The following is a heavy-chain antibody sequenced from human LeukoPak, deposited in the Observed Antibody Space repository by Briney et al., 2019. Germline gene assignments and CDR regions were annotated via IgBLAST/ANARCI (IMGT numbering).Heavy chain of an antibody. CDR3: ARGYMGATSYFDY. Sequence: ASVTVSCKASGYTFTIFGVTWVRQAPGQGLEWLGWISAHNGNTNYAQKFQGRVTMTTDTSTSTAYMELRSLRSDDTALYYCARGYMGATSYFDYWGQGSLVTVSS. CDR1: GYTFTIFG. D-gene: IGHD1-26*01. J-gene: IGHJ4*02. CDR2: ISAHNGNT. V-gene: IGHV1-18*01.